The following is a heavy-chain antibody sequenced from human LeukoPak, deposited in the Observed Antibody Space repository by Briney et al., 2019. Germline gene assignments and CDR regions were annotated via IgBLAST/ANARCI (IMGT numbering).Heavy chain of an antibody. Sequence: PSETLSLTCTVSGGSISSGGYYWSWIRQHPGKGLEWIGYIYHSGSTYYNPSLKSRVTISVDTSKNQFSLKLSSVTAADTAVYYCARELDDTIDYWGQGTLVTVSS. CDR3: ARELDDTIDY. CDR2: IYHSGST. CDR1: GGSISSGGYY. D-gene: IGHD3-22*01. V-gene: IGHV4-31*03. J-gene: IGHJ4*02.